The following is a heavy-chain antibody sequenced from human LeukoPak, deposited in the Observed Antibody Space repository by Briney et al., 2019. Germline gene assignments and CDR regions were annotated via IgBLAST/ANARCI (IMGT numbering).Heavy chain of an antibody. V-gene: IGHV3-48*03. Sequence: PGGSLRLSCAASKFSFSNYEMNWVRQAPGKGPEWIAYIDNAGGDIYYAESVKGRFTISRDNAKNSLYLQMNSQRVEDTAVYYCAREEKYSGSEFYYYYMDVWGKGTTVTVSS. CDR3: AREEKYSGSEFYYYYMDV. J-gene: IGHJ6*03. CDR1: KFSFSNYE. CDR2: IDNAGGDI. D-gene: IGHD5-12*01.